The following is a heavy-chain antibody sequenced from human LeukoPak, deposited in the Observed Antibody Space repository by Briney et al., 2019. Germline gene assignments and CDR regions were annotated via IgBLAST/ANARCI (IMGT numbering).Heavy chain of an antibody. Sequence: SETLSLTCTVSGGSISSYYWSWIRQPPGKGLEWIGYIYYSGSTNYNPSLKSRVTISVDTSKNQFSLKLSSVTAADTAVYYCAGVPPSYYYDSSGYYYGGAFDIWGQGTMVTVSS. CDR1: GGSISSYY. CDR3: AGVPPSYYYDSSGYYYGGAFDI. J-gene: IGHJ3*02. CDR2: IYYSGST. D-gene: IGHD3-22*01. V-gene: IGHV4-59*12.